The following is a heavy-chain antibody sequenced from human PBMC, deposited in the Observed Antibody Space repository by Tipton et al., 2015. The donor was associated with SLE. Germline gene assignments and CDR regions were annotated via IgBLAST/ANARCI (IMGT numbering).Heavy chain of an antibody. CDR3: ARGGNPPPYVSSSDYHYYYMDV. CDR2: LYPGGTT. J-gene: IGHJ6*03. Sequence: GSLRLSCAPSELSVSDNYMTWVRQSAGRGLEWVSVLYPGGTTYYGDSVKGRFTISRDNSKNIVYLQMNALRADDTAVYYCARGGNPPPYVSSSDYHYYYMDVWGKGTTVTVSS. D-gene: IGHD6-6*01. V-gene: IGHV3-53*01. CDR1: ELSVSDNY.